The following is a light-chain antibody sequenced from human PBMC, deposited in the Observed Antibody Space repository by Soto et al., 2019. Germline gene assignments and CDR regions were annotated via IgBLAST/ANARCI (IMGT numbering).Light chain of an antibody. V-gene: IGKV3-20*01. Sequence: EVMLTQSPGTLSLSPGERATLSCRASQSVSSNYLAWYQQKSGQAPRLLIYGASNRATGIPDRFSGSGSGTDFTLTIRRLEPEDFAVYYCQQYNNWPPGTFGQGTKVEIK. CDR1: QSVSSNY. CDR3: QQYNNWPPGT. CDR2: GAS. J-gene: IGKJ1*01.